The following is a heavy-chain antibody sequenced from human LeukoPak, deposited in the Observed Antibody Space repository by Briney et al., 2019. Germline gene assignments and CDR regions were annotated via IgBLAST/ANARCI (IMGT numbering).Heavy chain of an antibody. Sequence: PSETLSLTCTVSGGSISSSSYYWGCIRQPPGKGLECIGSIYYSGSTYYNPSLKSRVTISVDTSKNQFSLKLSSVTAADTAVYYCARGLNYYDSSGLLDYWGQGTLVTVSS. CDR2: IYYSGST. V-gene: IGHV4-39*07. J-gene: IGHJ4*02. CDR3: ARGLNYYDSSGLLDY. CDR1: GGSISSSSYY. D-gene: IGHD3-22*01.